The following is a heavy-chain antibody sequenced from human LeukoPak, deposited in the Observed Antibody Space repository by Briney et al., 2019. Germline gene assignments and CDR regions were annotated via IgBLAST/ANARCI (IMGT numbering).Heavy chain of an antibody. J-gene: IGHJ4*02. CDR1: GFTFSNYD. CDR2: ISYDGSNK. Sequence: GGSLRPSCAASGFTFSNYDMHWVRQAPGKGLEWVAVISYDGSNKYYADSVKGRFTISRDNSKNTVYLQMDSLRAEDTAVYYCAKDREGTTFDNWGQGTLVTVSS. V-gene: IGHV3-30*18. D-gene: IGHD1-7*01. CDR3: AKDREGTTFDN.